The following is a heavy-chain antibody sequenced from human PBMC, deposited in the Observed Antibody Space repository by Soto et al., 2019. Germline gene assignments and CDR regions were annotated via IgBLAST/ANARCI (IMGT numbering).Heavy chain of an antibody. Sequence: PSETLSLTCTVAGGSISSYDGSWIRQPPGKGLEWIGYIYYSGSTNYNPSLKSRVTISVDTSKNQFSLKLSSVTAADTAVYYCAGALYDILTGLHLIDYWGQGTLVTVSS. CDR1: GGSISSYD. J-gene: IGHJ4*02. D-gene: IGHD3-9*01. CDR3: AGALYDILTGLHLIDY. CDR2: IYYSGST. V-gene: IGHV4-59*01.